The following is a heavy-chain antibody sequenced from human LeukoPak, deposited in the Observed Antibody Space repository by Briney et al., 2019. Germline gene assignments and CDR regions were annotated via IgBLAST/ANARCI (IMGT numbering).Heavy chain of an antibody. CDR1: GFTFSGYE. V-gene: IGHV3-48*03. CDR2: ISSSGSTI. Sequence: GGSLRLSCAASGFTFSGYEMNWVRQAPGMGLEWLSYISSSGSTIYYADSVKGRFTISRDNAKNSLYLQMNSLRAEDTALYYCARASGSYNPFDYWGQGTLVTVSS. J-gene: IGHJ4*02. D-gene: IGHD1-26*01. CDR3: ARASGSYNPFDY.